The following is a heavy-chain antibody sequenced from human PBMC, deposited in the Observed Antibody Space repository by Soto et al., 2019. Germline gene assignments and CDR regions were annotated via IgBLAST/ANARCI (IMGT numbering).Heavy chain of an antibody. J-gene: IGHJ5*02. V-gene: IGHV4-31*03. CDR3: ARLNPIVVVPTPMGWFDP. CDR2: IFYSGYN. D-gene: IGHD2-2*01. Sequence: SETLSLTCTVSGDNISSGGYYFIWIRQSPGKGLEWIGYIFYSGYNYYNPSLKSRLSMSVDTSKNQFSLRLTSVTAADTAVYFCARLNPIVVVPTPMGWFDPWGQGTLVTVSS. CDR1: GDNISSGGYY.